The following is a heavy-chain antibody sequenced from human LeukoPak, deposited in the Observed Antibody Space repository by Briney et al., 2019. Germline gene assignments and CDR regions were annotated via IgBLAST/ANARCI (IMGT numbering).Heavy chain of an antibody. J-gene: IGHJ6*03. CDR2: ISAYNGNT. Sequence: ASVKVSCKASGYTFTSYGISWVRQAPGQGLEWMGWISAYNGNTNYAQKLQGRVTMTRNTSISTAYMELSSLRSEDTAVYYCARGLGAYSSSWYLARYYYYYMDVCGKGTTVTISS. D-gene: IGHD6-13*01. CDR3: ARGLGAYSSSWYLARYYYYYMDV. V-gene: IGHV1-18*01. CDR1: GYTFTSYG.